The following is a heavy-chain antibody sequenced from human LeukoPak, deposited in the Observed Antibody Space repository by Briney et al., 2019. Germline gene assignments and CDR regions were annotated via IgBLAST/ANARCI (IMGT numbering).Heavy chain of an antibody. CDR1: GFPFSSYA. CDR3: AKDGWNDGLDPFDY. CDR2: IYGRGDAT. D-gene: IGHD1-1*01. V-gene: IGHV3-23*01. Sequence: GGSLRLSCAASGFPFSSYAMSWVRQAPGKGLEWVSVIYGRGDATYYTDSVKGRFTISRDNTKNTLLLQMNSLRAEDTAIYYCAKDGWNDGLDPFDYWGQGTLVTVSS. J-gene: IGHJ4*02.